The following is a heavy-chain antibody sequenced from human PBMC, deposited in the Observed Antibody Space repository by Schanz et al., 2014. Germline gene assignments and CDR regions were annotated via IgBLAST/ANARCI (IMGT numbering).Heavy chain of an antibody. CDR1: GYTFTSYS. CDR2: INVGNGNM. V-gene: IGHV1-3*01. Sequence: QVQLVQSGAEVKKPGASVKVSCKASGYTFTSYSIHWVRQAPGQGLEWMGWINVGNGNMKYSQKFQGRVTITRDTSASTAYMELTSLRSEDTALYYCARGTMPGTFDIWGQGTMVTVSS. D-gene: IGHD2-2*01. CDR3: ARGTMPGTFDI. J-gene: IGHJ3*02.